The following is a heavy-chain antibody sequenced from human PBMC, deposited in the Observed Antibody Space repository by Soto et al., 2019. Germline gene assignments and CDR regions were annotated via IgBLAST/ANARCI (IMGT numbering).Heavy chain of an antibody. D-gene: IGHD6-6*01. CDR3: ARVPQLVVYLYYYMDV. Sequence: QVQLLQSGAEVKKPGASVKVSCKASGYTFTNYGITWVRQAPGQGLEWRGWLSAYNGDTHYTQRLQGRVTMTTDTSTRTAYMELRGLTSDATAVYYCARVPQLVVYLYYYMDVWGKGTTVTVSS. CDR2: LSAYNGDT. CDR1: GYTFTNYG. V-gene: IGHV1-18*01. J-gene: IGHJ6*03.